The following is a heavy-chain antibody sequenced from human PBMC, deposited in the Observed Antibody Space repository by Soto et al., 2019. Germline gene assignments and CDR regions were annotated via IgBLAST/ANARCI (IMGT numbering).Heavy chain of an antibody. D-gene: IGHD5-18*01. CDR2: ISSSSSST. CDR3: ARDYSSYGPFDY. J-gene: IGHJ4*02. Sequence: GGSLRLSCVASGFTFSDYYMSWIRQAPGRGLEWISYISSSSSSTNYADSVKGRFTISRDNAENSLFLQMNSLRAEDTAVYYCARDYSSYGPFDYWGQGTLVTVSS. CDR1: GFTFSDYY. V-gene: IGHV3-11*06.